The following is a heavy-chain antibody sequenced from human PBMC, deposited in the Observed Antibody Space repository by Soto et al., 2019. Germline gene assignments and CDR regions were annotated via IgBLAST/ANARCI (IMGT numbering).Heavy chain of an antibody. CDR2: VPYTGST. D-gene: IGHD3-10*01. CDR1: GNSINHYY. V-gene: IGHV4-59*01. Sequence: PSETLSLTCTVSGNSINHYYWNWVRQAPGKGLEWIGYVPYTGSTNYNPSLKNTLYLQMNSLRAEDTAVYYCTRDRPGPQHCFDYWGQGNMVTVSS. CDR3: DY. J-gene: IGHJ4*02.